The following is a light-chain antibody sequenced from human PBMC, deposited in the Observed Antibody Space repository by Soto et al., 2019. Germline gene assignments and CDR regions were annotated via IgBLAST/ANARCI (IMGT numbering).Light chain of an antibody. CDR2: AAS. J-gene: IGKJ2*02. CDR3: QQGYSNPRT. CDR1: QSISTY. V-gene: IGKV1-39*01. Sequence: DTQMTQSPSSLSASVGDRVTITSRTSQSISTYLNWYQQIPGKAPKLLIYAASTLQSGVPSRFSGGGSGTDFTLTISSLQPEDFATYFCQQGYSNPRTFGQGTKLEIK.